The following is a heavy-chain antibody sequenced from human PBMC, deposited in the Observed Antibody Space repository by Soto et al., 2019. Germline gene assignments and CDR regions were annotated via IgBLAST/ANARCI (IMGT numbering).Heavy chain of an antibody. J-gene: IGHJ5*02. V-gene: IGHV1-69*06. Sequence: SVKVSCKASGGTFSSYAISWVRQAPGQGLEWMGGIIPTFGTANYAQKFQGRVTITGDTSTSTAYMELSSLRSEDTAVYYCVRRNVSATGIDWFDPWGQGTLVTVSS. CDR3: VRRNVSATGIDWFDP. D-gene: IGHD6-13*01. CDR2: IIPTFGTA. CDR1: GGTFSSYA.